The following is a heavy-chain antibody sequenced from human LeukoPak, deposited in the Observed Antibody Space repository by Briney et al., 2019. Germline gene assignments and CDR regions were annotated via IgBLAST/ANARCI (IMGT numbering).Heavy chain of an antibody. CDR1: GFTFSSYA. CDR2: ISGSGGST. J-gene: IGHJ4*02. D-gene: IGHD1-26*01. V-gene: IGHV3-23*01. CDR3: ARVRGSYSLDY. Sequence: GGSLRLSCAASGFTFSSYAMSWVRQAPGKGLEWVSAISGSGGSTYYADSVKGRFTISRDNSKNTLYLQMSSLRAEDTAVYYCARVRGSYSLDYWGQGTLVTVSS.